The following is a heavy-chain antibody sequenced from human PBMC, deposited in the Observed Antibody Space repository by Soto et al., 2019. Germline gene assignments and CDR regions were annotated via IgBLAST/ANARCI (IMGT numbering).Heavy chain of an antibody. CDR2: IFWDDDK. D-gene: IGHD3-16*02. CDR3: AHRQYDYVWGSYRYSWFDP. Sequence: SGPTLVNPTQTLTLTCTFSGFSLSTSGVGVGWIRQPPGKALEWLGIIFWDDDKRYRASRKSRVTITKDTSKNQVVLTMTNMDPVDTATYYCAHRQYDYVWGSYRYSWFDPWGQGTLVTVSS. CDR1: GFSLSTSGVG. V-gene: IGHV2-5*02. J-gene: IGHJ5*02.